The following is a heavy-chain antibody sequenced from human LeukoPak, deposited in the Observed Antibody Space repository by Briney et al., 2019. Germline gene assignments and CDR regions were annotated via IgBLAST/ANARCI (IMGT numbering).Heavy chain of an antibody. J-gene: IGHJ6*03. CDR1: GASISSSSYY. Sequence: SETLSLTCTVSGASISSSSYYWGWIRQPPGKGLEWIGSMYYSGNTYYNPSLKSRVIISVDTSKNQFSLKLSSVTAADTAVYYCARTTEGGYTYGYFYYYYMDVWGKGTTVTISS. D-gene: IGHD5-18*01. CDR2: MYYSGNT. CDR3: ARTTEGGYTYGYFYYYYMDV. V-gene: IGHV4-39*07.